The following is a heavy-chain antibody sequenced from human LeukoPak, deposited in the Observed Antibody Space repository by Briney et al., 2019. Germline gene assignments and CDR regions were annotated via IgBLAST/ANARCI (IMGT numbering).Heavy chain of an antibody. D-gene: IGHD6-13*01. CDR2: IKHDGSEK. CDR3: ARVGTAEGTLEDY. CDR1: GFTFSTYW. Sequence: GGSLRLSCAASGFTFSTYWMSWVRQPPGKGLEWVANIKHDGSEKYYVDSVKGRFTISRDNAKNSLYLQMNSLRAEDTAVYYCARVGTAEGTLEDYWGQGTLVAVSS. V-gene: IGHV3-7*01. J-gene: IGHJ4*02.